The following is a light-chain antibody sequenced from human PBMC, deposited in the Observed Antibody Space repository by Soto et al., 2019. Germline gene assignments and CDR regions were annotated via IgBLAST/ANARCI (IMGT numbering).Light chain of an antibody. CDR2: ITS. V-gene: IGKV1-9*01. CDR1: QGISDY. J-gene: IGKJ4*01. CDR3: QQLRSYPLS. Sequence: DIQLTQSPSFLSASVGDRVTITCRASQGISDYLAWYQQEPGKAPKVLIYITSTLQSGVPSRFSGSGSGTEFTLTISSLQPEDSATYYCQQLRSYPLSFGGGTKVGI.